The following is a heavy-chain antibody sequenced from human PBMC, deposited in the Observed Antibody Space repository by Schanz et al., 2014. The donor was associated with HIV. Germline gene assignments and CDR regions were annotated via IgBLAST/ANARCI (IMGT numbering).Heavy chain of an antibody. CDR1: GFTFDDYA. J-gene: IGHJ6*02. V-gene: IGHV3-9*01. CDR2: ISWNSVSI. D-gene: IGHD6-6*01. CDR3: AKAYSTSRPYSMDI. Sequence: EEQLVESGGGLVKPGGSLRLSCAASGFTFDDYAMHWVRQAPGKGLEWVSGISWNSVSIGYADSVKGRFTISRDNAKNSLYMQMNSLRGDDTALYYCAKAYSTSRPYSMDIWGQGTTVTVSS.